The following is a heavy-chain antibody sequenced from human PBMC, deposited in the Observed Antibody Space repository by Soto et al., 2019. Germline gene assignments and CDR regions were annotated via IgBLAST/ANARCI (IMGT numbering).Heavy chain of an antibody. Sequence: QVQLVQSGAEVKKPGASVKVYCKASGYTFTNYGISWVRQAPGQGLEWLGWISTFSGNTNYAQKLQGRVTMTTDTSTSTAYMELTSLRSDDMAVYYCARDYGSETTPWYFDLWGRGTLVTVSS. V-gene: IGHV1-18*03. CDR3: ARDYGSETTPWYFDL. J-gene: IGHJ2*01. D-gene: IGHD3-10*01. CDR1: GYTFTNYG. CDR2: ISTFSGNT.